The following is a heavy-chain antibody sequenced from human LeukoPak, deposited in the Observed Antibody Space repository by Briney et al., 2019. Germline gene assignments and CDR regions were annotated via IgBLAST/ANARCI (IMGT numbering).Heavy chain of an antibody. Sequence: GGSLRLSCAASGFTFSSYSMKWVRQAPGKGLEWVSSISSSSGYVHYADSVKGRFTISRDNAKSSLYLQMNSLRAEDTAVYYCARESSYYYYAMDVWGQGTTVTVSS. CDR3: ARESSYYYYAMDV. J-gene: IGHJ6*02. CDR2: ISSSSGYV. CDR1: GFTFSSYS. V-gene: IGHV3-21*01.